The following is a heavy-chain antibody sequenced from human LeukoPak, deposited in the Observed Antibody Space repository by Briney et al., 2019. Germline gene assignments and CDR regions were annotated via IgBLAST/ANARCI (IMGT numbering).Heavy chain of an antibody. CDR1: GGSISSGGYS. CDR3: ARARGSPQWLQDAFDI. D-gene: IGHD6-19*01. Sequence: SETLSLTCTVSGGSISSGGYSWGWIRQPPGKGLEWIGSISYSGSTYYTPSLKSRVTISMDTSKNQFSLKLNSVTAADTAVYYCARARGSPQWLQDAFDIWGQGTMVTVSS. J-gene: IGHJ3*02. V-gene: IGHV4-39*01. CDR2: ISYSGST.